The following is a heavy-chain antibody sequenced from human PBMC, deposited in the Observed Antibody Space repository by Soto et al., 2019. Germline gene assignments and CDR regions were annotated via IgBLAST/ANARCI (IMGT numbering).Heavy chain of an antibody. D-gene: IGHD4-4*01. Sequence: VQLVESGGGLVQPGGSLRLSCAASGFTFSSYWIHWVRQAPGKGLVWVSRIKGDGSRTDYADSVKGRFTISRDNAKNTVHLQMNSLRDEDTAVYYCARGLQGYYGMDVWGQGTTVTVSS. CDR2: IKGDGSRT. J-gene: IGHJ6*02. V-gene: IGHV3-74*01. CDR3: ARGLQGYYGMDV. CDR1: GFTFSSYW.